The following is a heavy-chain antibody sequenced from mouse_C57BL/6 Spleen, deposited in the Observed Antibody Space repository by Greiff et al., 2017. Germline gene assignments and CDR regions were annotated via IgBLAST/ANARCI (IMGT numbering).Heavy chain of an antibody. J-gene: IGHJ2*01. D-gene: IGHD4-1*02. CDR2: ISSGSSTI. Sequence: EVQGVESGGGLVKPGGSLKLSCAASGFTFSDYGMHWVRQAPEKGLEWVAYISSGSSTIYYADTVKGRFTISRDNAKNTLFLQMTSLRSEDTAMYYCARPTGTGGYYFDYWGQGTTLTVSS. CDR1: GFTFSDYG. CDR3: ARPTGTGGYYFDY. V-gene: IGHV5-17*01.